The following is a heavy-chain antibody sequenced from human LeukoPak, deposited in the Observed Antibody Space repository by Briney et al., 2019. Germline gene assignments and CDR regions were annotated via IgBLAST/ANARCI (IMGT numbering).Heavy chain of an antibody. CDR1: GFTFSSYG. D-gene: IGHD3-22*01. CDR3: AREDSGYLAN. V-gene: IGHV3-21*05. Sequence: GGSLRLSCTASGFTFSSYGMAWVRQTPGKGLEWVSYISSSSSYTNYADSVKGRFTISRDNAKNSLYLQMNSLRAEDTAVYYCAREDSGYLANWGQGTLVTVSS. J-gene: IGHJ4*02. CDR2: ISSSSSYT.